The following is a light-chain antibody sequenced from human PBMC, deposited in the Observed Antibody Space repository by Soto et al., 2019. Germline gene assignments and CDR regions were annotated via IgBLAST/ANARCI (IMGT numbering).Light chain of an antibody. J-gene: IGKJ1*01. Sequence: EIMLTQSPGTLSLSPGERASLSCRASQSLTSSYLAWYQQKPGQAPRLLIYGASSRATGIPDRFSGSGSGTDFTLTISRLEPEDFAVYYCHQCYSSRTFGQGTKVDIK. CDR2: GAS. CDR1: QSLTSSY. V-gene: IGKV3-20*01. CDR3: HQCYSSRT.